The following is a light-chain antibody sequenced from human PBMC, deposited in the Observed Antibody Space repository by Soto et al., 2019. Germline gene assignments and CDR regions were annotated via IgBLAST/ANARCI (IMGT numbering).Light chain of an antibody. Sequence: DIQLTQSPSSLSSSVGDRVTITCRASQSISNSLNWYQQKPGKAPNLLIYGTSSLQSGVPSRFSGSGSGTDFTLTISSLQPEDFATYYCQQGYITPITFGQGTRLEIK. V-gene: IGKV1-39*01. CDR1: QSISNS. CDR3: QQGYITPIT. CDR2: GTS. J-gene: IGKJ5*01.